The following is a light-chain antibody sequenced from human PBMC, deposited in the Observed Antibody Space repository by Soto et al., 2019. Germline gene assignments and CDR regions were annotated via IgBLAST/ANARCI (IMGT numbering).Light chain of an antibody. CDR1: QSISSN. Sequence: DIQMTQSPSSLSASVGDRVTITCRASQSISSNLNWYQQKPGKAPKLLIYAASNLQSGVPSRFSGSGSGTDFTLTISRLEPEDIATYYCQQYDNLPRWTFGQGTKVDIK. CDR2: AAS. J-gene: IGKJ1*01. V-gene: IGKV1-39*01. CDR3: QQYDNLPRWT.